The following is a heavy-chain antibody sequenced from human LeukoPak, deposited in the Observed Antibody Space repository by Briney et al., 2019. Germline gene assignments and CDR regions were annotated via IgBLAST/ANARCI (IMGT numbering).Heavy chain of an antibody. V-gene: IGHV3-30*03. Sequence: RGSLRLSCAASGFTFNSYGMHWVRQTPGKGLEWVAVISYDGGNKYYADSVKGRFTISRDNSKNTLYLQMNSLRAEDTAVYYCASGASSAWYYFDYWGQGTLVTVSS. CDR1: GFTFNSYG. CDR3: ASGASSAWYYFDY. J-gene: IGHJ4*02. D-gene: IGHD6-19*01. CDR2: ISYDGGNK.